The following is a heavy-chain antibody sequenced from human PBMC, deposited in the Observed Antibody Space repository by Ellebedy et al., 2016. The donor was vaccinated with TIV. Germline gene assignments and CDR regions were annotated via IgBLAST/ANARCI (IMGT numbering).Heavy chain of an antibody. CDR1: GYTFTNYW. CDR2: ISPSDSDT. CDR3: ARSRLPVTEYYFDY. D-gene: IGHD2-2*01. Sequence: GESLKISCEGSGYTFTNYWIAWERQMPGKGLERMGIISPSDSDTRYSPFLQGQVTFSADMSISTAYLQWSSLEASDTATYYCARSRLPVTEYYFDYWGQGTLVTVSS. V-gene: IGHV5-51*01. J-gene: IGHJ4*02.